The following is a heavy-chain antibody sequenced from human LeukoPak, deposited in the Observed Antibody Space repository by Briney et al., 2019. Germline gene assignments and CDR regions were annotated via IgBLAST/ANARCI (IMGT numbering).Heavy chain of an antibody. Sequence: PGKPLKISCKASGSSFTSYWIGGVRPMPEKGLEWMGIIYPGDSDTRHSPAFQGQVTFSADKSISTAYLQWSSLKASDSAMYYCAIDYGDCWDPRLVPTNWGQGTLVTVSS. J-gene: IGHJ4*02. V-gene: IGHV5-51*01. CDR2: IYPGDSDT. D-gene: IGHD4-17*01. CDR3: AIDYGDCWDPRLVPTN. CDR1: GSSFTSYW.